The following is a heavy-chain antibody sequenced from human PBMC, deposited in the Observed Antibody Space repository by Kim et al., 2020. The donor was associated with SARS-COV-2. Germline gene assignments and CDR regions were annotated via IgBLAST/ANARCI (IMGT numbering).Heavy chain of an antibody. CDR1: GGSFSGYY. CDR2: INHSGST. CDR3: ARGLKRITMVRGVSQLDY. Sequence: SETLSLTCAVYGGSFSGYYWSWIRQPPGKGLEWIGEINHSGSTNYNPSLKSRVTISVDTSKNQFSLKLSSVTAADTAVYYCARGLKRITMVRGVSQLDYWGQGTLVTVSS. V-gene: IGHV4-34*01. J-gene: IGHJ4*02. D-gene: IGHD3-10*01.